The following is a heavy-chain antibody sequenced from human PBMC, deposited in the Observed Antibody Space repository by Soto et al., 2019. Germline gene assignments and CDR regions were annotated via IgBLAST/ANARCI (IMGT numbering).Heavy chain of an antibody. D-gene: IGHD2-2*01. V-gene: IGHV3-33*01. Sequence: PGGSLRLSCAASGFTFSSYGVHWVRQAPGKGLEWVALIWYDGSNRYYADSVKGRFTISRDNSKNTLYLQMNSLRAEDTAVYYCARDCSSTSCYVFDYWDQGTLVTSPQ. CDR3: ARDCSSTSCYVFDY. CDR2: IWYDGSNR. J-gene: IGHJ4*02. CDR1: GFTFSSYG.